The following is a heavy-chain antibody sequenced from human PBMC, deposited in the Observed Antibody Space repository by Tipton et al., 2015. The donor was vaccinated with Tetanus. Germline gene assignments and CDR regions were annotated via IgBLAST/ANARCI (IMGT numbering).Heavy chain of an antibody. D-gene: IGHD2-2*01. CDR2: IKGDGSAK. Sequence: AVSGFTFSGYWMSWVRQAPGKGLQWVANIKGDGSAKYYVDSVKGRFTISRDNAKNSLYLQMNSLRAEDTAVYYCARDSTYLFDYWGQGTLVTVSS. CDR1: GFTFSGYW. CDR3: ARDSTYLFDY. J-gene: IGHJ4*02. V-gene: IGHV3-7*01.